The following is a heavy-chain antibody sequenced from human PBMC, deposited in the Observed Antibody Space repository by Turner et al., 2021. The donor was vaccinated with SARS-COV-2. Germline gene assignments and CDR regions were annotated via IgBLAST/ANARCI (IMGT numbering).Heavy chain of an antibody. V-gene: IGHV4-34*01. CDR3: ARVVMIASTPANFDY. Sequence: QVHLQPWGAGLLKPSETLSLTCAFSAGSFNASYWSWVRQPPGKGLQWIGEINHRGSTSYNPSLKSRVTISVDTSKSQVSLKVDSVTAADTAVYYCARVVMIASTPANFDYWGQGTLVTVSS. CDR1: AGSFNASY. D-gene: IGHD3-22*01. CDR2: INHRGST. J-gene: IGHJ4*02.